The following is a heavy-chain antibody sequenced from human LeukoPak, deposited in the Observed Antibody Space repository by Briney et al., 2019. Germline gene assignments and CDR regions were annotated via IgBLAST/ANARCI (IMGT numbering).Heavy chain of an antibody. V-gene: IGHV4-34*01. Sequence: GLEWIGEINHSGSTDYNPSLKSRVTISVDTSENQFSLKLNSVTAADTAVYYCARQRYHDYWGQGTLVTVSS. CDR2: INHSGST. D-gene: IGHD3-9*01. CDR3: ARQRYHDY. J-gene: IGHJ4*02.